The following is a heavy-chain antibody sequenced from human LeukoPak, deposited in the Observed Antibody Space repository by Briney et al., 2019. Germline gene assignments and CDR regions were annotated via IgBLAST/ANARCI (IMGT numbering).Heavy chain of an antibody. Sequence: GGSLRLSCAASGVTFSCYAMSLVRQAPGKGLELVSGFSWNSGSIGYADSVKGRFTISRDNAKNSLYLQMNSLRAEDTALYYCAKDIRGRWTYYYDSSGGDDAFDIWGQGTMVTVSS. CDR2: FSWNSGSI. V-gene: IGHV3-9*01. D-gene: IGHD3-22*01. CDR1: GVTFSCYA. CDR3: AKDIRGRWTYYYDSSGGDDAFDI. J-gene: IGHJ3*02.